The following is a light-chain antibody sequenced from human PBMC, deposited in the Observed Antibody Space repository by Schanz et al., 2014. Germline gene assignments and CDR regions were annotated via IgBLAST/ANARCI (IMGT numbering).Light chain of an antibody. V-gene: IGKV3-15*01. CDR1: HSVTSN. J-gene: IGKJ2*01. Sequence: EILITQSPATLSVSPGQRATLSCRASHSVTSNLAWYQQKPGQAPRLLIYGASTRATGIPARFSGSGSGTDFTLTISRLEPEDFAVYYCQQYGDSPYTFGQGTKLEIK. CDR2: GAS. CDR3: QQYGDSPYT.